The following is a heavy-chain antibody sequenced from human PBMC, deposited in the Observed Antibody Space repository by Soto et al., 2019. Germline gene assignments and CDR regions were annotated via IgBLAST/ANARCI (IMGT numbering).Heavy chain of an antibody. CDR2: IYYSGST. J-gene: IGHJ6*03. V-gene: IGHV4-59*08. D-gene: IGHD1-7*01. CDR1: GGSISSYY. Sequence: SETLSLTFTVSGGSISSYYWSWIRQPPGKGLEWIGYIYYSGSTNYNPSLKSRVTISVDTSKNQFSLKLSSVTAADTAVYYCARLTGTTSLHYYYYMDVWGKGTTVTVSS. CDR3: ARLTGTTSLHYYYYMDV.